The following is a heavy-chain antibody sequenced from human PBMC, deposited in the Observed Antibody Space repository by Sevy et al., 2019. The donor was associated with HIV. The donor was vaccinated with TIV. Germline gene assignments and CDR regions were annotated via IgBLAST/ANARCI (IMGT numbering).Heavy chain of an antibody. V-gene: IGHV3-30*18. CDR2: ISHDGSHK. J-gene: IGHJ6*02. CDR3: AKDLRHNLLYNDLWSGSSGMDF. CDR1: GFTFRTYG. Sequence: GGSLRLSCVASGFTFRTYGIHWVRQAPGKGLEWVAVISHDGSHKYNADSVKGRFIIYRENSKNALYLQMSSLRVDDAAVYYCAKDLRHNLLYNDLWSGSSGMDFWGQGTAVTVSS. D-gene: IGHD3-3*01.